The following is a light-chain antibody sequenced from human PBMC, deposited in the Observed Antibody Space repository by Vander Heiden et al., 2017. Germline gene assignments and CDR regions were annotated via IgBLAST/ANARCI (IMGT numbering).Light chain of an antibody. Sequence: QSALTQPASVSGSPGQSITISCTGTSRDVGGYNYVSWYQQHPGKAPKLMIYDGSNRPAGVSNRFSGSKSGNTASLTISGLQAEDEADYYCSSYTSSSTVVFGGGTKLTVL. J-gene: IGLJ2*01. CDR1: SRDVGGYNY. CDR2: DGS. V-gene: IGLV2-14*01. CDR3: SSYTSSSTVV.